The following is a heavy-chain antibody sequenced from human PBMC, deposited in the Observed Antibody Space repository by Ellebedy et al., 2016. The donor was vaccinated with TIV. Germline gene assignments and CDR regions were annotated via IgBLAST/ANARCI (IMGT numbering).Heavy chain of an antibody. CDR1: GFSFRTYA. V-gene: IGHV3-30-3*01. J-gene: IGHJ4*02. CDR3: ASNYATYYDILTGYVFDY. Sequence: GESLKISCAVSGFSFRTYAMHWVRQAPGKGLEWAALISYDGNKTDYADSVKGRFTISRDNSKNTLYLQMNSLRAEDTAVYYCASNYATYYDILTGYVFDYWGQGTLVTVSS. D-gene: IGHD3-9*01. CDR2: ISYDGNKT.